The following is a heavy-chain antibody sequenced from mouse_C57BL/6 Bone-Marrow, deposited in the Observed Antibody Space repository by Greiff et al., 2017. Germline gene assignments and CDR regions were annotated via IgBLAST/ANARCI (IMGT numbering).Heavy chain of an antibody. CDR2: IRSKSNNYAT. Sequence: EVQLVESGGGLVQPKGSLKLSCAASGFSFNTYAMNWVRQAPGQGLEWVARIRSKSNNYATYYADSVKDRFTISRDDSESMLYLQMNNLKTEDTAMDYCVRNYGPFDYWGQGTTLTVSS. V-gene: IGHV10-1*01. D-gene: IGHD1-1*01. CDR1: GFSFNTYA. CDR3: VRNYGPFDY. J-gene: IGHJ2*01.